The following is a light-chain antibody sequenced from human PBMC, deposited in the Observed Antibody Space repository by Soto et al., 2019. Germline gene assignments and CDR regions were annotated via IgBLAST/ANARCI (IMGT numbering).Light chain of an antibody. V-gene: IGKV3-20*01. CDR3: HQCDSSPWT. J-gene: IGKJ1*01. CDR1: QSVSRY. Sequence: EIVLTQSPGTLSLSPGERATLSCRASQSVSRYLAWYQQKPGQAPRLLIYGASSRATGIPDRFSGSGSGTDFTLTISRLEPEDFAVFYCHQCDSSPWTFGQGTKVDIK. CDR2: GAS.